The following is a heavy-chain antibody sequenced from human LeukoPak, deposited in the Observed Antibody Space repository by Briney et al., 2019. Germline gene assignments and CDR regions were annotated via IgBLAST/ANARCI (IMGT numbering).Heavy chain of an antibody. J-gene: IGHJ4*02. CDR2: VYHTGST. V-gene: IGHV4-38-2*01. D-gene: IGHD3-22*01. Sequence: SETLSLTCAVSGYSISSGYYWVWIRQPPGKGLEWIGSVYHTGSTCYHPSLKSRVTISLDTSKNQFSLRLTSVTAADTALYYCASHYYASSGSLFDSWGRGSLVTVSS. CDR3: ASHYYASSGSLFDS. CDR1: GYSISSGYY.